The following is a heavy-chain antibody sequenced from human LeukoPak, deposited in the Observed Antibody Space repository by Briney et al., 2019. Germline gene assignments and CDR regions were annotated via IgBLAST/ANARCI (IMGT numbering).Heavy chain of an antibody. CDR2: IYYSGST. CDR3: ARYRAEAMVRGVVLDY. D-gene: IGHD3-10*01. CDR1: GGSISSGSYY. V-gene: IGHV4-39*07. Sequence: SETLSLTCTVSGGSISSGSYYWGWIRQPPGKGLEWIGSIYYSGSTYYNPSLKSRVTISVDTSKNQFSLKLSSVTAADTAVYYCARYRAEAMVRGVVLDYWGQGTLVTVSS. J-gene: IGHJ4*02.